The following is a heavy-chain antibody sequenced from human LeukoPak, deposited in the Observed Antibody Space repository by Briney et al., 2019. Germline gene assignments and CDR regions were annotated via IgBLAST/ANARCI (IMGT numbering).Heavy chain of an antibody. CDR3: ARAAFQFDC. CDR1: GGSFSGYY. D-gene: IGHD6-13*01. J-gene: IGHJ4*02. V-gene: IGHV4-34*01. Sequence: SETLSLTCAVYGGSFSGYYWSWIRQPPGKGLEWIGEINHSGSTNYNPSLKSRVTISVDTSKNQFSLKLSSVTAADTAVYYCARAAFQFDCWGQGTLVTVSS. CDR2: INHSGST.